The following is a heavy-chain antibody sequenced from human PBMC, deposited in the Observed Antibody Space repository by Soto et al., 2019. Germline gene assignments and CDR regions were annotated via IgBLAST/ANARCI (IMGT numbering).Heavy chain of an antibody. J-gene: IGHJ3*02. CDR2: TNEDGSER. CDR3: AREIPGAWCAFDM. V-gene: IGHV3-7*01. Sequence: EVQLVESGGNLVQPGGSVRLACSASGFTFSSYWMSWVRQAPGQGLEWVANTNEDGSERFYMDSVKGRFTISRDNAKNSLYLQMNSLGDEDSAVYYCAREIPGAWCAFDMWGQGTMVTVSS. CDR1: GFTFSSYW. D-gene: IGHD2-2*01.